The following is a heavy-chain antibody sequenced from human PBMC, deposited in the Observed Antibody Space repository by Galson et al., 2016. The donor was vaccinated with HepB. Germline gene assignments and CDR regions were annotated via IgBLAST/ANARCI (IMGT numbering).Heavy chain of an antibody. CDR1: GFTFSSYD. CDR3: VRGGPTGFDY. Sequence: SLRLSCAVSGFTFSSYDFHWVRQTTGKGLEWVSSIGTVGDTYYAVSVRGRLTISRENAKDILYLQMNSLRGGDSALYYCVRGGPTGFDYWGQGTLVTVSS. V-gene: IGHV3-13*01. CDR2: IGTVGDT. J-gene: IGHJ4*02. D-gene: IGHD3-9*01.